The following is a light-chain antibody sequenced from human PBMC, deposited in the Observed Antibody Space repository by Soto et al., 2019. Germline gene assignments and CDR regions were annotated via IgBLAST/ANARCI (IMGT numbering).Light chain of an antibody. Sequence: IVVTQSPATLSVSPGERATLSCRASQSVSSNLAWYQHKPGQAPRLLIYGASTRATGIPARFSGSGSGTELTITINSLQSEDFEVYYCQHFNNWPLTFGGGTKVDIK. CDR1: QSVSSN. CDR2: GAS. J-gene: IGKJ4*01. CDR3: QHFNNWPLT. V-gene: IGKV3-15*01.